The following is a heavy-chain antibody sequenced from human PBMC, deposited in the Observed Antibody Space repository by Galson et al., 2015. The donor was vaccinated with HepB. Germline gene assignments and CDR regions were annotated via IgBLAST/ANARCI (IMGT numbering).Heavy chain of an antibody. V-gene: IGHV1-2*02. Sequence: SVKVSCKASGYRFIDNYIHWVRQAPGQGLEWMGWINPNSGGTNFEQKFQGRVSMTTDTSISTTFMELNRLTSDDTAVYYCARDVFHVYDIWGQGTMVTVSS. CDR2: INPNSGGT. CDR1: GYRFIDNY. J-gene: IGHJ3*02. CDR3: ARDVFHVYDI. D-gene: IGHD2/OR15-2a*01.